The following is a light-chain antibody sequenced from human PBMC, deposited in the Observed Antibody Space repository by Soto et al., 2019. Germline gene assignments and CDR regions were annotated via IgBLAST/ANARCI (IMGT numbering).Light chain of an antibody. CDR2: GAS. CDR3: HQYGSAPAWT. V-gene: IGKV3-20*01. J-gene: IGKJ1*01. CDR1: QSISSSY. Sequence: EIVLTQSPGTLSLFPGERATLSCRARQSISSSYLAWYQQKPGQAPRLLIYGASSRATGIPDRFSGAGSATDFTLTISRPEPEDFAVYYCHQYGSAPAWTFGQGTKVEIK.